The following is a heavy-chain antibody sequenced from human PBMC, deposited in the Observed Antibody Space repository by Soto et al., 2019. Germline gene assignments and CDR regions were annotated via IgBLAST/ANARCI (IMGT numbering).Heavy chain of an antibody. V-gene: IGHV3-23*01. CDR3: VSNLRGFRRHGGFDH. CDR2: ISGSGDGAGT. CDR1: GFTFSNYA. J-gene: IGHJ4*02. Sequence: GGSLRLSCAASGFTFSNYAMTWVRQAPGRGLEWVSGISGSGDGAGTYYADSVKGRFTISRDNSKNTLYLQMNNLRAEDTARYFFVSNLRGFRRHGGFDHWGQGTLVTVST. D-gene: IGHD3-16*01.